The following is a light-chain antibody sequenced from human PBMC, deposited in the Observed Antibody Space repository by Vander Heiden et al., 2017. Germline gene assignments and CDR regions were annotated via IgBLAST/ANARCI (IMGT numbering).Light chain of an antibody. V-gene: IGKV3-15*01. J-gene: IGKJ4*01. CDR2: GAS. Sequence: EIVMTQSPATLSVSPGERATLSCRASQSVNSNLAWYQQKPGQAPRLLIYGASTRATGIPARFSGSGSGTEFTLTISSLQSEDFAVYYCQQDNNWPLTFGGGTKVXIK. CDR3: QQDNNWPLT. CDR1: QSVNSN.